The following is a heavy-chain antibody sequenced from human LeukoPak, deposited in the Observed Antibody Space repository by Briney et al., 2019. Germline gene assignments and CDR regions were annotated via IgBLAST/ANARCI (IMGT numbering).Heavy chain of an antibody. CDR1: GGTFSSYA. CDR3: VRAQYYYDSSGYYYLQFDY. V-gene: IGHV1-69*13. D-gene: IGHD3-22*01. J-gene: IGHJ4*02. CDR2: IIPIFGTA. Sequence: SVKVSCKASGGTFSSYAISWVRQAPGQGLEWMGGIIPIFGTANYAQKFQGRVTITADESTSTAYMELSSLRSEDTAVYYCVRAQYYYDSSGYYYLQFDYWGQGTLVTVSS.